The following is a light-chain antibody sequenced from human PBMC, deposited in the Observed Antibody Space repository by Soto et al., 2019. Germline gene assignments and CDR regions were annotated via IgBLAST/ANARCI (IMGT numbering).Light chain of an antibody. CDR3: QQYGSSPPYT. CDR1: QSVSSSY. V-gene: IGKV3-20*01. J-gene: IGKJ2*01. Sequence: EIVLTQSPGTLSLSPGERATLSCRASQSVSSSYLAWYQQKPGQAPRLLIYGASSRATGIPDRFSGSGSGTDFTLTISNLEPEDFAVYYCQQYGSSPPYTVGQGTKLESK. CDR2: GAS.